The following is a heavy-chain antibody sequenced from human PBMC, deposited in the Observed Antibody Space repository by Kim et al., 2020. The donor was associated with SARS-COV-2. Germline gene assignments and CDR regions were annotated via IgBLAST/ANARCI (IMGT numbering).Heavy chain of an antibody. D-gene: IGHD3-9*01. V-gene: IGHV3-15*01. J-gene: IGHJ6*02. CDR1: GFTFSNAW. CDR3: TTSLQYFDWLAVKSYYCGMDV. CDR2: IKSKTDGGTT. Sequence: GGSLRLSCAASGFTFSNAWMSWVRQAPGKGLEWVGRIKSKTDGGTTDYAAPVKGRFTISRDDSKNTLYLQMNSLKTVDTAVYYCTTSLQYFDWLAVKSYYCGMDVASQGTTVSASS.